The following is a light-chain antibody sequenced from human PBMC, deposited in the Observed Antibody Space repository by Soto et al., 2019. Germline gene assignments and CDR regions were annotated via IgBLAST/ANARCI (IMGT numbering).Light chain of an antibody. CDR3: QQYNNWWT. CDR2: GAS. V-gene: IGKV3-15*01. J-gene: IGKJ1*01. Sequence: EIEMMESPLTLSLYPAERATLSCRAGQSVSSNLAWYQQKPGQAPRLLIYGASTRATGIPARFTGSGSGTEFTLTISSLQFDDSAVYYCQQYNNWWTFGQGTKV. CDR1: QSVSSN.